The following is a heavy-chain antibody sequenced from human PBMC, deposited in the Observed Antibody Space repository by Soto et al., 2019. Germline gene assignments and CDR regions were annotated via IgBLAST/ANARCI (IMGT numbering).Heavy chain of an antibody. D-gene: IGHD5-18*01. CDR3: AKDITAMAPYYYYGMDV. V-gene: IGHV3-30*18. J-gene: IGHJ6*02. Sequence: QVQLVASGGGVVQPGRSLRLSCAASGFTFSSYGMHWVRQAPGKGLEWVAVISYDGSNKYYADSVKGRFTISRDNSKNTLYLQMNSLRAEDTAVYYCAKDITAMAPYYYYGMDVWGQGTTVTVSS. CDR2: ISYDGSNK. CDR1: GFTFSSYG.